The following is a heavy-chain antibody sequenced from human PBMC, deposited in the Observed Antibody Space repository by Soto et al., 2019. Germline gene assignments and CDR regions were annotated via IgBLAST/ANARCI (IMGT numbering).Heavy chain of an antibody. CDR2: IWYDGSSE. CDR1: GFTFSNYG. V-gene: IGHV3-33*01. D-gene: IGHD3-10*01. CDR3: ARVPGSGTYYVNRIANDAFDI. J-gene: IGHJ3*02. Sequence: GGSLRLSCAASGFTFSNYGVHWARQAPGKGLEWVAVIWYDGSSEYYTESVKGRFTISRDNSKNTLYLQMNSLRAEDTAVYYCARVPGSGTYYVNRIANDAFDIWGQGTMVTVSS.